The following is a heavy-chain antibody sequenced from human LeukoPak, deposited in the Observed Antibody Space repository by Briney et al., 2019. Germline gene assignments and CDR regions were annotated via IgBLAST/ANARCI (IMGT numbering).Heavy chain of an antibody. CDR1: GFTFSSYW. CDR3: AREVASGAFDI. CDR2: INSDGSST. Sequence: PGGSLRLSCAASGFTFSSYWMHWVRQAPGKGLVWVSRINSDGSSTSYADSVKGRFTISRDNAKNTLYLQMNSLRAEDTAVYYCAREVASGAFDIWGQGTMVTVSS. V-gene: IGHV3-74*01. J-gene: IGHJ3*02.